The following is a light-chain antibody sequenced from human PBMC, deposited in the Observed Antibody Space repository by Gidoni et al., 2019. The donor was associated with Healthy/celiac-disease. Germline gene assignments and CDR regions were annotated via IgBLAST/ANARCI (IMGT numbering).Light chain of an antibody. CDR1: QSISSY. CDR2: AAS. Sequence: DIQMTQSPSSLSASVGDRVTITCRASQSISSYLNWYQQKPGKAPKLLIYAASSLQSGVPSRFSGSGSGTDFTLTISSLPPEAFATYYCQQSYSTLFTFGPGTKVDIK. J-gene: IGKJ3*01. V-gene: IGKV1-39*01. CDR3: QQSYSTLFT.